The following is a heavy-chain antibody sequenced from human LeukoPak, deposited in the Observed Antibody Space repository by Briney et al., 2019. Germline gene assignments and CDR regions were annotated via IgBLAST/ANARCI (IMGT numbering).Heavy chain of an antibody. D-gene: IGHD4-17*01. Sequence: SETLSLTCAVYGGSFSGYYWSWIRQPPGKGLEWIGEINHSGNIKYNPSLKSRVTISGDMSKEQFSLSLSSVTAADTAMYYCAKALFVGDYVPFDSWGQGSLVTVSS. CDR3: AKALFVGDYVPFDS. CDR2: INHSGNI. V-gene: IGHV4-34*01. CDR1: GGSFSGYY. J-gene: IGHJ4*02.